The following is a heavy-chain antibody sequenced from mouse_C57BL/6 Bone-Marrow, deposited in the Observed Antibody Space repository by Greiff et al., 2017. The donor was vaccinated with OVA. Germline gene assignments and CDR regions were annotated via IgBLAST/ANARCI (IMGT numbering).Heavy chain of an antibody. CDR2: INPNYGTT. CDR3: AFYYGSSYRYFDV. V-gene: IGHV1-39*01. J-gene: IGHJ1*03. D-gene: IGHD1-1*01. Sequence: EVQLQQSGPELVKPGASVKISCKASGYSFTDYNMNWVKQSNGKSLEWIGVINPNYGTTSYNQKFKGKATLTVDQSSSTAYMQLNSLTSGGSAVYYWAFYYGSSYRYFDVWGTGTTVTVSS. CDR1: GYSFTDYN.